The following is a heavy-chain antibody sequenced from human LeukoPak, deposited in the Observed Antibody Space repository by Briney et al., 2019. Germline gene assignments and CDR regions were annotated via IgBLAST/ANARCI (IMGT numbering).Heavy chain of an antibody. J-gene: IGHJ4*02. D-gene: IGHD1-26*01. CDR2: ISSSSSYI. CDR3: ARDVGGIIDFDY. V-gene: IGHV3-21*01. Sequence: GGSLRLSCAASGFTFSSYSMNWVRQAPGKGLEWVSSISSSSSYIYYADSVKGRFTISRDNAKNSLYLQMNSLRAEDTAVYYCARDVGGIIDFDYWGQGTLVTVSS. CDR1: GFTFSSYS.